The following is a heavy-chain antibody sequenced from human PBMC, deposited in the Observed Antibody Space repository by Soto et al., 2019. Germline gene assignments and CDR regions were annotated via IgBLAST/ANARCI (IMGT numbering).Heavy chain of an antibody. V-gene: IGHV4-31*03. CDR2: IYYSGST. CDR3: ARVGYHWGCEGDCYPYGMDV. CDR1: VGSISSGGYY. J-gene: IGHJ6*02. D-gene: IGHD2-21*02. Sequence: QVQLQESGPGLVKPSQTLSLTCTVSVGSISSGGYYWSWIRQHPGKGLEWIGYIYYSGSTYYNPSLKSRVTISVDTSKNTFSLKLSSVTAADTAVYYCARVGYHWGCEGDCYPYGMDVWGQGTTVTVSS.